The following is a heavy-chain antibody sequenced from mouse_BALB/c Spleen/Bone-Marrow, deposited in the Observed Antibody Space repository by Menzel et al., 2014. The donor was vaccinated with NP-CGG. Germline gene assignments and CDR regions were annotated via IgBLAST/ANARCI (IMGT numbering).Heavy chain of an antibody. CDR1: GYTFTSYW. CDR3: TSPQLGHDY. Sequence: QVHVKQSGAELVKPGASVKLSCKASGYTFTSYWMYWVKQRPGQGLEWIGEINPSNGRTDYNEKFKTKATLTVDSSSSTAYMQLSSLTSEDSAVYYCTSPQLGHDYWGQGTTLTVSS. J-gene: IGHJ2*01. D-gene: IGHD4-1*02. V-gene: IGHV1S81*02. CDR2: INPSNGRT.